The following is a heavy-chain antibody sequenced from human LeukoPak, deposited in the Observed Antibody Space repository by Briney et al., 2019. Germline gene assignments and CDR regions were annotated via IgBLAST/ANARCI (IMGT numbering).Heavy chain of an antibody. V-gene: IGHV4-34*01. CDR1: GGSFSGYY. CDR2: INHSGST. J-gene: IGHJ4*01. Sequence: PSETLSLTCAVYGGSFSGYYWSWIRQPPGKGLEWIGEINHSGSTNYNPSLKSRVTISVDTSKNQFSLKLSSVTGADTAVYYSARGRKVRGVIITDWGHGTPFTVSS. D-gene: IGHD3-10*01. CDR3: ARGRKVRGVIITD.